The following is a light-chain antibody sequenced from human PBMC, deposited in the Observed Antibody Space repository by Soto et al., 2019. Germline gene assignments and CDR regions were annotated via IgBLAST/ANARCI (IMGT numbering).Light chain of an antibody. V-gene: IGLV2-14*01. J-gene: IGLJ2*01. CDR1: SSDVGSYNY. CDR3: SSFSGSSTLV. CDR2: EVK. Sequence: QSALTQPASVSGSPGQSITISCTGTSSDVGSYNYVSWYQQHLGKAPKLIIYEVKNRPSGVSNRFSGSKSGNTASLTISGLQADGDADYYCSSFSGSSTLVFGGGTK.